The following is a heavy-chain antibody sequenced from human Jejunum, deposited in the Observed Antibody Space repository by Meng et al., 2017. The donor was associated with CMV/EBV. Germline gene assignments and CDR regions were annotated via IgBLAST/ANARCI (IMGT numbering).Heavy chain of an antibody. D-gene: IGHD1-26*01. Sequence: SGFTFGSHTMNWVRQAPGKGLEWISYIRSDTISYADSVKGRFTISRDNAKNSLYLQMTSLRAEDTAVYYCARDAQAIGTYATLDYWGQGALVTVSS. CDR3: ARDAQAIGTYATLDY. CDR1: GFTFGSHT. V-gene: IGHV3-48*04. CDR2: IRSDTI. J-gene: IGHJ4*02.